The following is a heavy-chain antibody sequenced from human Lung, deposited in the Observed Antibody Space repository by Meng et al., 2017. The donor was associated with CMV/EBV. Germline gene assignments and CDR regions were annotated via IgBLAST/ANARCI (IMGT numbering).Heavy chain of an antibody. V-gene: IGHV3-53*01. D-gene: IGHD3-22*01. CDR3: GREGSGGYYLDS. CDR2: IYGGGGT. Sequence: GESXKISCAASGFTVSSNHMSWVRQAPGEGLEWVSVIYGGGGTYYADSAAGRFTISRDNPKNTLYLQMNSLRAEDTAVYYCGREGSGGYYLDSWGQGTLVTVSS. CDR1: GFTVSSNH. J-gene: IGHJ4*02.